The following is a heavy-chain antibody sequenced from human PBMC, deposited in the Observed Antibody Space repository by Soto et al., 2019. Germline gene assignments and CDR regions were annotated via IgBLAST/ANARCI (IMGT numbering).Heavy chain of an antibody. J-gene: IGHJ4*02. V-gene: IGHV3-15*01. CDR1: GFTFSNAW. CDR2: IKSKTDGGTT. Sequence: EVQLVESGGGLVKPGGSLRLSCAASGFTFSNAWMSWVRQAPGKGLEWVGRIKSKTDGGTTDYAAPVKGRFTISRDDSKNTLYLQMNSLKNGDTAVYYCTTGYSSRWYFDYWGQGNLVTVSS. CDR3: TTGYSSRWYFDY. D-gene: IGHD6-13*01.